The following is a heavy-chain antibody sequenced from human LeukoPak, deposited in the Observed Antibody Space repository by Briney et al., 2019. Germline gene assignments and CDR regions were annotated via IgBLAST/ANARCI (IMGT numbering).Heavy chain of an antibody. CDR2: IYTSGST. V-gene: IGHV4-61*02. CDR1: GGSISSGSYY. D-gene: IGHD3-16*02. J-gene: IGHJ4*02. Sequence: SETLSLTCTVSGGSISSGSYYWSWIRQPAGKGLEWIGRIYTSGSTNYNPSLKSRVTISVDTSKNQFSLKLSSVTAADTAVYYCARVPLTVTDHGDYWGQGTLVTVSS. CDR3: ARVPLTVTDHGDY.